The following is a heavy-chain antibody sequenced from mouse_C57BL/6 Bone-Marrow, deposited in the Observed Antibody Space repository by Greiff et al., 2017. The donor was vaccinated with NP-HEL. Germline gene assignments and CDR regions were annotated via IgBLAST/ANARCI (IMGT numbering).Heavy chain of an antibody. CDR2: ISYDGSN. J-gene: IGHJ1*03. D-gene: IGHD1-1*01. Sequence: EVKLMESGPGLVKPSQSLSLTCSVTGYSITSGYYWNWIRQFPGNKLEWMGYISYDGSNNYNPSLKNRISITRDTSKNQFFLKLNSVTTEDTATYYCARAPIGYGSSGDWYFDVWGTGTTVTVSS. CDR3: ARAPIGYGSSGDWYFDV. V-gene: IGHV3-6*01. CDR1: GYSITSGYY.